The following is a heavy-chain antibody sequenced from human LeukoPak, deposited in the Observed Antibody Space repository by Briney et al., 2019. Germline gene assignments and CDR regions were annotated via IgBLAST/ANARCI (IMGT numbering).Heavy chain of an antibody. CDR2: IKSKTDGGTT. CDR1: GFTFSSYG. Sequence: GGSLRLSCAASGFTFSSYGMHWVRQAPGKGLEWVGRIKSKTDGGTTDYAAPVKGRFTISRDDSKNTLYLQMNSLKTEDTAVYYCTTRVWYYDYVWGSYRSYYFDYWGQGTLVTVSS. J-gene: IGHJ4*02. CDR3: TTRVWYYDYVWGSYRSYYFDY. D-gene: IGHD3-16*02. V-gene: IGHV3-15*01.